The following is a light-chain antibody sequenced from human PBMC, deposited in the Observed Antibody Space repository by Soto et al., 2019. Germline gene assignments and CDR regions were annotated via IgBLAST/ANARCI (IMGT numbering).Light chain of an antibody. CDR1: SSNIGSGT. CDR3: ASWDVSLNGLYV. CDR2: NND. V-gene: IGLV1-44*01. Sequence: QSVLTQPPSASGTPGQRVTISCSGSSSNIGSGTVNWYQQLPGTAPQLLIYNNDQWASGVPDRFSGSKSGTSASLAISGLQSEDEADYYCASWDVSLNGLYVFGTGTKLTVL. J-gene: IGLJ1*01.